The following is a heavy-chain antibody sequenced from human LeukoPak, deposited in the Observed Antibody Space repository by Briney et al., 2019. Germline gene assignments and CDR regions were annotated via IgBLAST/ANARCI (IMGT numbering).Heavy chain of an antibody. J-gene: IGHJ2*01. CDR1: GGSVSGGSYY. V-gene: IGHV4-61*01. CDR3: AREGIGPDWYFDL. CDR2: IYYSGST. Sequence: SETLSLTCTVSGGSVSGGSYYWSWIRQLPGKGLEWIGYIYYSGSTNYNPSLKSRVTISVDTSKNQFSLKLSSVTAADTAVYYCAREGIGPDWYFDLWGRGTLVTVSS. D-gene: IGHD3-10*01.